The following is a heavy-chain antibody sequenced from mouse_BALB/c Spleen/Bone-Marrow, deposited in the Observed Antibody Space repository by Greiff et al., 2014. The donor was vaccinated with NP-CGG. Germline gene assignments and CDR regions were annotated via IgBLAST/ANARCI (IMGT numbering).Heavy chain of an antibody. V-gene: IGHV1-84*02. CDR2: IYPGSGNT. Sequence: VQLQQSGPELAKPEASVKISCKASGYTFTDYYINWVKQKPGQGLEWIGWIYPGSGNTKYNEKFKGKATLTVDTSSSTAYMQLSSLTSEDTAVYFCARILYWYFDVWGAGTTVTVSS. J-gene: IGHJ1*01. CDR3: ARILYWYFDV. CDR1: GYTFTDYY.